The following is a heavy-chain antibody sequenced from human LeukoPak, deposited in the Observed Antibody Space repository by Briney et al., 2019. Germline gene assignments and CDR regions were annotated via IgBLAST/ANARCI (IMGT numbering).Heavy chain of an antibody. J-gene: IGHJ5*02. CDR1: EFTFRSYS. CDR2: ISGSSSDI. Sequence: PGGSLRLSCAGSEFTFRSYSMHWVRQAPGKGLEWVSSISGSSSDIYYADSVKGRFTISRDNSKNTLYLQMNSLRAEDTAVYYCAKPYSYGSTWGQGTLVTVSS. D-gene: IGHD5-18*01. CDR3: AKPYSYGST. V-gene: IGHV3-21*01.